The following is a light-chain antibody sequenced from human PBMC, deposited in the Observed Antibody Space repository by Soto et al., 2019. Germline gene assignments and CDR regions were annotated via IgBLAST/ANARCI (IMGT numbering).Light chain of an antibody. CDR2: DAS. J-gene: IGKJ2*01. V-gene: IGKV1-33*01. Sequence: DIQMNQSPSSLSASVGDRVTITCQASQDISNYLNWYQQKPGKAPKLLIYDASNLETGVPSRFSGSGSGTDFSFTISSLQPEDIATYYCQQYDNFPRMYTFGQGTKLEIK. CDR1: QDISNY. CDR3: QQYDNFPRMYT.